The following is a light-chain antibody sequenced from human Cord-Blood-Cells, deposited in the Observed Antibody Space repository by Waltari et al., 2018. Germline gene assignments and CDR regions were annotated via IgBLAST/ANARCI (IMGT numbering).Light chain of an antibody. V-gene: IGLV2-23*01. CDR1: SIHHGSDTL. Sequence: SALTPPAPASGSPHSSITISCCGSSIHHGSDTLVSWYQQHPGKAPKLMIYEGSKRPSGVSNRFSGSKSGNTASLTISGLQAEDEADYYCCSYAGRDVVFGGGTKLTIL. J-gene: IGLJ2*01. CDR3: CSYAGRDVV. CDR2: EGS.